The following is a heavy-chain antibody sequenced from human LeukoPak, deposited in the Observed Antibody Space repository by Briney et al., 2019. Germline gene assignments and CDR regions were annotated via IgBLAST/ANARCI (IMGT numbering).Heavy chain of an antibody. Sequence: SETLSLTCTVSGGSISSSSYYWGWIRQPPGKGLEWIGSIYYSGSTYYSPSLKSRVTISVDTSKNQFSLRLSSVTAADTAVYYCARQNDYVTAFDYWGQGTLVTVSS. J-gene: IGHJ4*02. D-gene: IGHD4-17*01. CDR1: GGSISSSSYY. CDR3: ARQNDYVTAFDY. CDR2: IYYSGST. V-gene: IGHV4-39*01.